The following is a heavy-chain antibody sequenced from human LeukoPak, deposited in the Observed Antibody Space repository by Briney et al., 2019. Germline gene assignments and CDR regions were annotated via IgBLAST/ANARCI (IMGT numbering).Heavy chain of an antibody. CDR3: ARVGAAPGHFDY. CDR2: ISTYSGNT. V-gene: IGHV1-18*01. J-gene: IGHJ4*02. CDR1: GYSFAGYG. Sequence: ASVKVSCKASGYSFAGYGISWVRQAPGQGLEWIRWISTYSGNTNYARNLQGRITVTTETSTSTAYMELRSLRSDDTAVYYCARVGAAPGHFDYWGQGTQLTVSS. D-gene: IGHD6-13*01.